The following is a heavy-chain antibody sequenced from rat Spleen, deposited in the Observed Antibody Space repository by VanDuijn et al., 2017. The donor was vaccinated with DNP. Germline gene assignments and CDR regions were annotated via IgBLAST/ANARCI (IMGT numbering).Heavy chain of an antibody. CDR1: GFTFNNYW. V-gene: IGHV5-58*01. D-gene: IGHD4-1*01. Sequence: EVQLEETGGGLVQPGRSLKLSCVASGFTFNNYWMFWLRQAPGKGLEWVASINPDGVGTVFLDFVKGRFTISRDNAKNTLYLQMDSLRSEDTATYYCATGSSGDYWGQGVMVTVSS. CDR2: INPDGVGT. CDR3: ATGSSGDY. J-gene: IGHJ2*01.